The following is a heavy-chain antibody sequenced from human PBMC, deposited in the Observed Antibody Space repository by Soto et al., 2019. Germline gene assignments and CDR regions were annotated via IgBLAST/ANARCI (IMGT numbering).Heavy chain of an antibody. CDR1: GFTFSSYG. CDR3: ARATIGYCSSTSCYRLALLYGMDV. J-gene: IGHJ6*02. Sequence: QVQLVESGGGVVQPGRSPRLSCAASGFTFSSYGMHWVRQAPGKGLEWVAVIWYDGSNKYYADSVKGRFTISRDNSKNTLYLQMNSLRAEDTAVYYCARATIGYCSSTSCYRLALLYGMDVWGQGTTVTVSS. CDR2: IWYDGSNK. V-gene: IGHV3-33*01. D-gene: IGHD2-2*01.